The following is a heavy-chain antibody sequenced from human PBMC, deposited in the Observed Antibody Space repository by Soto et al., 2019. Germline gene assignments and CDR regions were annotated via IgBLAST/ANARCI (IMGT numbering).Heavy chain of an antibody. J-gene: IGHJ5*02. CDR2: IKQDGGEE. V-gene: IGHV3-7*01. CDR3: ARDGEVGAMGQRSGTNWFDP. Sequence: GGSLRLSCAASGFIFSDYAMSWVRQSPGKGLEGVANIKQDGGEEDYVDSVKGRLTISRDNAKNSLYLQMNSLRAEDTAVYYCARDGEVGAMGQRSGTNWFDPWGQGTLITVSS. D-gene: IGHD1-26*01. CDR1: GFIFSDYA.